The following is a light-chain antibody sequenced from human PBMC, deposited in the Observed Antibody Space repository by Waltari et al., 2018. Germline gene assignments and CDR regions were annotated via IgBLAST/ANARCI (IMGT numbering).Light chain of an antibody. CDR2: WAS. Sequence: DIVMTQFPDSLAVSLGERATINCKSSQSVLYRSNNKEYLAWYQRKPGQPAKLLIYWASTRESGVPDRFSGRGSGTDFTLTISSLQAEDVAVYYCQQYCTTPTFGQGTKVEIK. CDR3: QQYCTTPT. CDR1: QSVLYRSNNKEY. J-gene: IGKJ1*01. V-gene: IGKV4-1*01.